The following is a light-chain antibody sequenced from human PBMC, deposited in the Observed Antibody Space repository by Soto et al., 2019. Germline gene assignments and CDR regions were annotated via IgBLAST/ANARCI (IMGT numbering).Light chain of an antibody. CDR2: EVS. CDR1: SNDVGGYNH. V-gene: IGLV2-14*01. J-gene: IGLJ2*01. CDR3: NSYRSTDPVV. Sequence: QAALTQPASVSGSPGQSVTISCTGTSNDVGGYNHVSWYQQHPGKAPKLIIYEVSYRPSGVSNRFSGSKSGNTASLTISGLQAEDEADYYCNSYRSTDPVVFGGGTKLTVL.